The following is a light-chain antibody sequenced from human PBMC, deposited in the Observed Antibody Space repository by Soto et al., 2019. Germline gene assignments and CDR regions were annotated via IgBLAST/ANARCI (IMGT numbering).Light chain of an antibody. CDR3: QQYNSSLT. CDR1: QSISSW. V-gene: IGKV1-5*01. J-gene: IGKJ4*01. Sequence: DIQMTQSPSTLSASVGDRVTITCRASQSISSWLAWYQQKPGKAPKLLIYDASSLESGVPSRFSGSGSGTEFTLTISSLQPEDFATYYCQQYNSSLTFGGGTKVDIK. CDR2: DAS.